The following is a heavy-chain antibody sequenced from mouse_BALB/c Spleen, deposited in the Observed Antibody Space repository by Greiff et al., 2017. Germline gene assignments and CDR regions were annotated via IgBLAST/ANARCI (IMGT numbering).Heavy chain of an antibody. CDR1: GFTFSSYA. CDR3: ARGGACYRYGDAMDY. Sequence: EVQGVESGGGLVTPGGSLKLSCAASGFTFSSYAMSWVRQPPEKRLEWVASISSGGSTYYPDSVKARVTISRDNARNNLYLQMSSLRSEDTAMYCCARGGACYRYGDAMDYWGQGTSVTVSS. V-gene: IGHV5-6-5*01. D-gene: IGHD2-14*01. CDR2: ISSGGST. J-gene: IGHJ4*01.